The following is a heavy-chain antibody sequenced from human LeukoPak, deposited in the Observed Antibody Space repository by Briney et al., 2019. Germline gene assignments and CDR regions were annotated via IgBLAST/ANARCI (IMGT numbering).Heavy chain of an antibody. CDR3: AKREFDSSGWTHHDF. D-gene: IGHD6-19*01. J-gene: IGHJ4*02. Sequence: QPGRSLRLSCVASGFIFSSYGMHWVRQAPGKGLEWVAVISYDGRNKDYADSVKGRFTISRDNSKNTLNLQMNSLRAEDTALYYRAKREFDSSGWTHHDFWGRGTLVTVSS. V-gene: IGHV3-30*18. CDR2: ISYDGRNK. CDR1: GFIFSSYG.